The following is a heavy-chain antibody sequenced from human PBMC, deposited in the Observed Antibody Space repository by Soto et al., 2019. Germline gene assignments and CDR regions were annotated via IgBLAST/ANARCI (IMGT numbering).Heavy chain of an antibody. Sequence: QVQLVESGGGVVQPGRSLRLSCAASGFTFSSYGMHWVRQAPGKGLEWVAVISYDGSNKYYADSVKGRFTISRDNSKNTLDLQMNSLRAEDTAVYYCAKGKSIAAAGTSDYWGQGTLVTVSS. J-gene: IGHJ4*02. CDR2: ISYDGSNK. V-gene: IGHV3-30*18. D-gene: IGHD6-13*01. CDR3: AKGKSIAAAGTSDY. CDR1: GFTFSSYG.